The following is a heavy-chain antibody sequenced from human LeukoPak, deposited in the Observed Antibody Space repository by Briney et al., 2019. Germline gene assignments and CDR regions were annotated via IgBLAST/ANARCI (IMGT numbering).Heavy chain of an antibody. D-gene: IGHD4-17*01. J-gene: IGHJ4*02. V-gene: IGHV3-7*01. CDR2: IKQGGSEN. CDR3: VRGPHYGAYTDYFDY. CDR1: GFTFSRHR. Sequence: PGGSLRLSCAASGFTFSRHRMSWVRQAPGKGLEWVATIKQGGSENYYVDSVKGRFAISRDDANNSLYLQMNGLRVEDTALYYCVRGPHYGAYTDYFDYWGQGTLVTVSS.